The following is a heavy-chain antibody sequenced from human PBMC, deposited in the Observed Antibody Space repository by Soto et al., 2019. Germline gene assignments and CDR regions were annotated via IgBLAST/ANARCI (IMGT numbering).Heavy chain of an antibody. J-gene: IGHJ4*01. V-gene: IGHV3-7*01. Sequence: GGSLRLSGSASGFTIGYYWMSWVLQAAGKGLEWLANITWDASEKKYVDSVKGRFNMSRDNAKNPVSLQMDSLRAADPAVYYCATDSGPGSGASVNHYLDYWGHRTAATVSS. CDR2: ITWDASEK. CDR1: GFTIGYYW. D-gene: IGHD3-10*01. CDR3: ATDSGPGSGASVNHYLDY.